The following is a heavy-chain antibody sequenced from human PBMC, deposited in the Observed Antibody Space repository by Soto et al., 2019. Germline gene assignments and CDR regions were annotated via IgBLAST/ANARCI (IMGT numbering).Heavy chain of an antibody. CDR3: AKGRIAAAGVFDY. CDR1: GFTFSSYG. V-gene: IGHV3-30*18. CDR2: ISYDGSNK. Sequence: GGSLRLSCAASGFTFSSYGMHWVRQAPGKGLEWVAVISYDGSNKYYADSVKGRFTISRDNSKNTLYPQMNSLRTEDTAVYYCAKGRIAAAGVFDYWGQGTLVTVSS. D-gene: IGHD6-13*01. J-gene: IGHJ4*02.